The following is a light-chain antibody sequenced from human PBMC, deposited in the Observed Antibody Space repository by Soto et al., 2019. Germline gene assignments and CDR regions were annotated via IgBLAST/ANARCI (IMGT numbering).Light chain of an antibody. J-gene: IGLJ2*01. Sequence: QSALTQPASVSGSPGQSITISCTGTNSDVGYYNYVSWYQHHPGKAPKLIIYEVFNRPSGVSIRFSGSKSGNTASLTISGLQAEDEADYYCSSYTTRTTLVLFGGGTKLTVL. V-gene: IGLV2-14*01. CDR1: NSDVGYYNY. CDR3: SSYTTRTTLVL. CDR2: EVF.